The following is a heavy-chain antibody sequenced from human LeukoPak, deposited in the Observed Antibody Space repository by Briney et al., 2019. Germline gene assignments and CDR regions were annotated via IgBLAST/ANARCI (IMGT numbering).Heavy chain of an antibody. V-gene: IGHV3-21*01. CDR2: ISSSSSYI. CDR3: AKDSRRWKTYYYDSTGLYYFAY. D-gene: IGHD3-22*01. J-gene: IGHJ4*02. CDR1: GFTFSSYS. Sequence: PGGSLRLSCAASGFTFSSYSMNWVRQAPGKGLEWVSSISSSSSYIYYADSVKGRFTISRDNAKNSLYLQMNSLRAEDTAVYYCAKDSRRWKTYYYDSTGLYYFAYWGQGTLVTVSS.